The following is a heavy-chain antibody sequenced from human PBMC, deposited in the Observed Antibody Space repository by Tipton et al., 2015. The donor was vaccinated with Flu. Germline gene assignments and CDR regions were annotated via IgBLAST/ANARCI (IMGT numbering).Heavy chain of an antibody. D-gene: IGHD2-2*01. CDR2: IYNSEYT. J-gene: IGHJ4*02. CDR1: GGSISSYY. CDR3: ARDPSLGMPDYFDY. V-gene: IGHV4-59*12. Sequence: TLSLTCTVSGGSISSYYWNWIRQPPGKGLEWIGYIYNSEYTKYNPSLESRVTISADTPKKQFSLQLRSVTAADTAVYYCARDPSLGMPDYFDYWGQGTLVTVSS.